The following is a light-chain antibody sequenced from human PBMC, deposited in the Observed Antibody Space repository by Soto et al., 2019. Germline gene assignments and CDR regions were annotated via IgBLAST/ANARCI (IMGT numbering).Light chain of an antibody. CDR1: QGVSNS. CDR3: QQYNSAPRA. V-gene: IGKV1-27*01. J-gene: IGKJ1*01. Sequence: IQMTQSPSSLSASVGDRVTITCRASQGVSNSLAWYQQKPGHFPKLLIYDASTLQSGVPSRFSGSGSGTDFTLTISSLQPADVATFYCQQYNSAPRAFGQGTKVEIK. CDR2: DAS.